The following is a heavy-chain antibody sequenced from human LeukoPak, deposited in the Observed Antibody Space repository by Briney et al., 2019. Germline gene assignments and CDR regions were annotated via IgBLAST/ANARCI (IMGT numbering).Heavy chain of an antibody. CDR3: ASLRYFDWSTGYYGMDV. V-gene: IGHV3-23*01. D-gene: IGHD3-9*01. Sequence: GGSLRLSCAPSEFTFRNYAMIWVRQAPGKGLEWVSSISDSGGSTYYADSVKGRFTISRDNSKNTVYLQMNSLRAEDTAVYYCASLRYFDWSTGYYGMDVWGQGTTVIVSS. CDR2: ISDSGGST. J-gene: IGHJ6*02. CDR1: EFTFRNYA.